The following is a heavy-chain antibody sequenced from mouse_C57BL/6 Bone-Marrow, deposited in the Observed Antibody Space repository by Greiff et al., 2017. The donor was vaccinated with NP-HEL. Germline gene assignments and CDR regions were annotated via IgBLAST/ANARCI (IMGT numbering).Heavy chain of an antibody. J-gene: IGHJ4*01. Sequence: EVQLQQSGPELVKPGASVKISCKASGYTFTDYYMNWVKQSHGESLEWIGDINPNNGGTSYNQKFKGKATLTVDKSSSTAYMELRSLTSEDSAVYYCARSYDYDPLYAMDYWGQGTSVTVSS. CDR3: ARSYDYDPLYAMDY. CDR1: GYTFTDYY. D-gene: IGHD2-4*01. V-gene: IGHV1-26*01. CDR2: INPNNGGT.